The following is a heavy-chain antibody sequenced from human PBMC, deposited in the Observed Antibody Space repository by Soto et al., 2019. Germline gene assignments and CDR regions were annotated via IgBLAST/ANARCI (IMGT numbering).Heavy chain of an antibody. CDR3: AREGVYGGPNWFDP. J-gene: IGHJ5*02. D-gene: IGHD4-17*01. Sequence: GGSLRLSCAASGFTFSSYSMNWVRQAPGKGLEWVSSISSSSYIYYADSVKGRFTISRDNAKNSLYLQMNSLRAEDTAVYYCAREGVYGGPNWFDPWGQGTLVTVSS. CDR1: GFTFSSYS. CDR2: ISSSSYI. V-gene: IGHV3-21*01.